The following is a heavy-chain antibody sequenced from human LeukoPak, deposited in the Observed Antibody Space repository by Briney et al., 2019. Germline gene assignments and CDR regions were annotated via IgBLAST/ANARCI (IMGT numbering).Heavy chain of an antibody. CDR2: IYPGDSDT. CDR3: ARLGEYCSGGSCYQIDY. V-gene: IGHV5-51*01. Sequence: GESLKISCKGSGYSFTSYWIGWVRQMPGKGLEWMGIIYPGDSDTRYSPSFQGQVTISADKSISTAYLQWSSLKASDTAMYYCARLGEYCSGGSCYQIDYWGQGTLVTVSS. J-gene: IGHJ4*02. CDR1: GYSFTSYW. D-gene: IGHD2-15*01.